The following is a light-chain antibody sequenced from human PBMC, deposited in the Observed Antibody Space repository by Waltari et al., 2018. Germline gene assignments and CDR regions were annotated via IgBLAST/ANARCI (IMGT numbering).Light chain of an antibody. CDR1: QSVSSN. CDR3: QQYNNWLT. Sequence: EIVMTQSPATLSVSPGERATLSCRASQSVSSNLAWYQQKPGQAPRLLIYGASTRATGIPARFSGSGSGKEFTLTISNLQSEDFAVYYCQQYNNWLTFGQGTKVEIK. J-gene: IGKJ1*01. V-gene: IGKV3-15*01. CDR2: GAS.